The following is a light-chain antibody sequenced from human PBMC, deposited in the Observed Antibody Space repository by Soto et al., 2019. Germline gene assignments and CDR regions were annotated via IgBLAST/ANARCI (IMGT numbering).Light chain of an antibody. V-gene: IGKV2D-29*02. CDR3: MQSKQSPPT. CDR2: EVS. J-gene: IGKJ5*01. Sequence: DIMMTQTPLSLSVAPGQPASISCKSSHSLLHITGETFLFWYLQKPGQSPQLLIYEVSTRVSGVPDRFSGSGSGTDFTLEISRVETDDVGIYYCMQSKQSPPTFGQGTRLENK. CDR1: HSLLHITGETF.